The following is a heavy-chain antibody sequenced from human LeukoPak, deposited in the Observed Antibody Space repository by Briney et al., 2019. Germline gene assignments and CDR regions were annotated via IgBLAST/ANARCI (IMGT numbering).Heavy chain of an antibody. V-gene: IGHV4-34*01. CDR2: INHNGST. CDR1: GGSFSGYY. CDR3: ARGEGGSGSYVIDY. Sequence: SETLSLTCAVYGGSFSGYYWSWIRQPPGKGLEWIGEINHNGSTNYNPSLKSRVTISVDTSKNQFSLKLSSVTAADTAVYYCARGEGGSGSYVIDYWGQGTLVTVSS. J-gene: IGHJ4*02. D-gene: IGHD3-10*01.